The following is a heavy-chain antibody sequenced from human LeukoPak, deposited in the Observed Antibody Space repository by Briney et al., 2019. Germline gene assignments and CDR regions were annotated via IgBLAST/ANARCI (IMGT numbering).Heavy chain of an antibody. D-gene: IGHD3-22*01. Sequence: SLRLSCAASGFTFDDYAMHWVRQAPGKGLEWVSGISWNSGSIGYADSVKGRFTISRDNAKNSLYLQMNSLRAEDTALYYCAKGPSYYDSSGYYSWGQGTLVTVSS. J-gene: IGHJ4*02. CDR3: AKGPSYYDSSGYYS. CDR2: ISWNSGSI. CDR1: GFTFDDYA. V-gene: IGHV3-9*01.